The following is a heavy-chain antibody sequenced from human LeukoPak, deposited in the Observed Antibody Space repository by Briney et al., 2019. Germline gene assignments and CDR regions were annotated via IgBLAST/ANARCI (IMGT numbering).Heavy chain of an antibody. Sequence: SETLSLTCTVSGAPITNDDYYWSWIRQHPGKGPEWIGYIYFSGSTYYNPTLKSRASVSVDTSKSQFSLRLTSVTAADTAVYYCARRAPFSNWFDPWGQGTLVIVSS. CDR2: IYFSGST. V-gene: IGHV4-31*03. CDR1: GAPITNDDYY. D-gene: IGHD2-2*01. CDR3: ARRAPFSNWFDP. J-gene: IGHJ5*02.